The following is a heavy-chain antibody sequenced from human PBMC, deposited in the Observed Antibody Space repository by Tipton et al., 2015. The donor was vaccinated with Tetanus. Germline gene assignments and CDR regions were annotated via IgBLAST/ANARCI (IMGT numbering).Heavy chain of an antibody. V-gene: IGHV4-61*08. CDR2: ISSSGST. Sequence: LRLSCSVSGGSLRSGDHYWSWIRQPPGKGLEWLAYISSSGSTNSNYSLKSRITMSRDTSKNQFSLKLASVTAADTGVYYCAGSQWLDGFIFDYWGQGPLVTVAS. D-gene: IGHD6-19*01. CDR3: AGSQWLDGFIFDY. J-gene: IGHJ4*02. CDR1: GGSLRSGDHY.